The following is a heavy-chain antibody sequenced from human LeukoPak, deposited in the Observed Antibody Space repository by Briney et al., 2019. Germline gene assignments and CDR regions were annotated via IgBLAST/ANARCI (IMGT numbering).Heavy chain of an antibody. CDR3: ARDVLSGGYYPVDYYYGMDV. V-gene: IGHV3-33*01. Sequence: QPGRSLRLSCAASGFTFSSYGMHWVRQAPGKGLEWVAVIWYDGSNKYYADSVKGRFTISRDNSKNTLYLQMNSLRAEDTAVYYCARDVLSGGYYPVDYYYGMDVWGQGTTVTVSS. CDR2: IWYDGSNK. D-gene: IGHD1-26*01. J-gene: IGHJ6*02. CDR1: GFTFSSYG.